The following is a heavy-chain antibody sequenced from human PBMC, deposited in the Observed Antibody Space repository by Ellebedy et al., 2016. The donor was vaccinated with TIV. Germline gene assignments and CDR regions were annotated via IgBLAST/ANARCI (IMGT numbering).Heavy chain of an antibody. Sequence: MPSETLSLTCTVSGCPISTYYSSWIRQPPGTGLEWIGYIYYSGSTKYNPSLKRRVTMSVDTSKKQFSLNLSSVTAADTAVYYCATSYDSSGYYDDDAFDIWGQGTMVTVSS. V-gene: IGHV4-59*01. D-gene: IGHD3-22*01. CDR2: IYYSGST. J-gene: IGHJ3*02. CDR1: GCPISTYY. CDR3: ATSYDSSGYYDDDAFDI.